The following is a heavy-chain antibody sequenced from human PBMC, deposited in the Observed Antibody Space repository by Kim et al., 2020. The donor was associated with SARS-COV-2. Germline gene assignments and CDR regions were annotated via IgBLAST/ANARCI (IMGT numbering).Heavy chain of an antibody. J-gene: IGHJ4*02. D-gene: IGHD3-22*01. V-gene: IGHV1-2*02. CDR3: ARHGGYYDTTGYFFDY. Sequence: ASVKVSCKASGYTFNDYYVHWVRQAPGQGLEWMGWINPNSGDTNSAQNFQGRVTMTRDTSISTAYMELSRLRSDDTAVYYCARHGGYYDTTGYFFDYWGQGTLVTVSS. CDR1: GYTFNDYY. CDR2: INPNSGDT.